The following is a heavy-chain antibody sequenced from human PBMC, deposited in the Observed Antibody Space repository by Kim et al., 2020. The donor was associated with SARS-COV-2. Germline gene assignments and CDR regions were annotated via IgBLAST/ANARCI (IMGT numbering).Heavy chain of an antibody. CDR2: FDPEDGET. D-gene: IGHD1-20*01. CDR1: GYTLTELS. CDR3: ATAFSITGTNAVFYYYYGMDV. V-gene: IGHV1-24*01. Sequence: ASVKVSCKVSGYTLTELSMHWVRQAPGKGLEWMGGFDPEDGETIYAQKFQGRVTMTEDTSTDTAYMELSSLRSEDTAVYYCATAFSITGTNAVFYYYYGMDVWGQGTTDTVSS. J-gene: IGHJ6*02.